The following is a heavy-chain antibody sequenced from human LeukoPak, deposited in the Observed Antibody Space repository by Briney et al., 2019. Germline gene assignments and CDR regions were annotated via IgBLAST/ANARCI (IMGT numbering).Heavy chain of an antibody. V-gene: IGHV1-2*02. CDR2: INPNSGGT. CDR1: GYTFTGYY. D-gene: IGHD2-2*01. J-gene: IGHJ4*02. CDR3: AREGLSKHAMDY. Sequence: GASAKVSCKASGYTFTGYYMHWVRQAPGQGLEWMGWINPNSGGTNYAQKFQGRVTMTRDTSTSTAYMELSRLRSDDTAVYYCAREGLSKHAMDYWRQGTLLTVSS.